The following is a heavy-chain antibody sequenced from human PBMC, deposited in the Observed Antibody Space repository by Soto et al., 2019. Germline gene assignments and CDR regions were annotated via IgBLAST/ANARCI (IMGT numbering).Heavy chain of an antibody. Sequence: SETLSLTCSVSGGSISSHYWSWIRQPPGKGLEWIGYIYYTGNTNYNPSLKSRVTISVDTSKKQFSLKLSSVTAADTAVYYCARATWFGEFYFDYWGQGTLVTVSS. D-gene: IGHD3-10*01. CDR2: IYYTGNT. V-gene: IGHV4-59*11. CDR3: ARATWFGEFYFDY. CDR1: GGSISSHY. J-gene: IGHJ4*02.